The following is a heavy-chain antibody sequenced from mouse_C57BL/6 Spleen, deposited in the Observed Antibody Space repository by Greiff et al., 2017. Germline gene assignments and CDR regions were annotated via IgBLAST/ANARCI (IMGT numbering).Heavy chain of an antibody. CDR2: IYPGSGST. V-gene: IGHV1-55*01. CDR3: AWDYYGKGYYFDY. D-gene: IGHD1-1*01. J-gene: IGHJ2*01. CDR1: GYTFTSYW. Sequence: QVQLQQPGAGLVKPGASVKMSCKASGYTFTSYWITWVKQRPGQGLEWIGDIYPGSGSTNYNEKFKSKATLTVDTSSSTAYMQLSSLTSEDSAVYYCAWDYYGKGYYFDYWGQGTTLTVSS.